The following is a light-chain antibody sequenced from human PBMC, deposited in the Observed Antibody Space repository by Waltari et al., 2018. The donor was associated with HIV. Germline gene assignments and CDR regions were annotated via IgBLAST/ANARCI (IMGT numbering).Light chain of an antibody. J-gene: IGKJ1*01. CDR1: QSVENK. Sequence: ETVMTQSPATLSASPGERVTLSCRASQSVENKLAWYQQKPGQSPRLLIYGASTGATGVPGRFSGSWSGTQFTLTISSLQSEDSAIYYCQQYKNWPPLTFGQGTKVEIK. V-gene: IGKV3-15*01. CDR2: GAS. CDR3: QQYKNWPPLT.